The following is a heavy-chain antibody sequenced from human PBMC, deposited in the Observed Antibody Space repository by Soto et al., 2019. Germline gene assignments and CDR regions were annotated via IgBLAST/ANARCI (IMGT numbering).Heavy chain of an antibody. CDR3: ARRQWLRIFDC. J-gene: IGHJ4*02. CDR1: GGSINSSYW. Sequence: PSETLSLTCVVSGGSINSSYWWNWVRQSPGKGLEWIGEAHHSGRTNYNPSLNSRVTISVDTSKNQFSLKLSSLTAADTAVYYCARRQWLRIFDCWGQGTLVTVSS. CDR2: AHHSGRT. D-gene: IGHD5-12*01. V-gene: IGHV4-4*02.